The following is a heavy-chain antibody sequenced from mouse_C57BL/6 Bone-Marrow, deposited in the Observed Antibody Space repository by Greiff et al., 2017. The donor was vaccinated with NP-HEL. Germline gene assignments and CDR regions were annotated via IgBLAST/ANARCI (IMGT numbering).Heavy chain of an antibody. D-gene: IGHD4-1*01. J-gene: IGHJ2*01. Sequence: QVQLQQPGAELVRPGSSVKLSCKASGYTFTSYWMHWVKQRPIQGLEWIGNIDPSDSETHYNQKFKDKATLTVDKSSSTAYMQLSSLTSEDSAVYYCARGTDWDAGCYWGQGTTLTVSS. CDR2: IDPSDSET. V-gene: IGHV1-52*01. CDR1: GYTFTSYW. CDR3: ARGTDWDAGCY.